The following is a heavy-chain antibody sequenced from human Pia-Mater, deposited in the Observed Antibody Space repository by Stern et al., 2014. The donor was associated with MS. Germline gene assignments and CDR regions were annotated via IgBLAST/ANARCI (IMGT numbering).Heavy chain of an antibody. D-gene: IGHD3-16*01. CDR3: VRGGLSYGYGLDA. CDR2: MNPNNANT. Sequence: VQLVESGSQVRKPGASVKVSCQASGYTFINYDIFWVRQGTGQGLEWMGWMNPNNANTGHAQKFQGRVTMTRNTSISTAYMELSGLRSDDTAVYYCVRGGLSYGYGLDAWGQGTAVIVSS. V-gene: IGHV1-8*01. CDR1: GYTFINYD. J-gene: IGHJ6*02.